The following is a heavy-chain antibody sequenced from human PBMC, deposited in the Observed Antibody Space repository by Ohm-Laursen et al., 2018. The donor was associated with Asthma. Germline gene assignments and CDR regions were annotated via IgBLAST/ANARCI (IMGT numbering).Heavy chain of an antibody. CDR3: ARGSLEGLQ. D-gene: IGHD5-24*01. Sequence: SLRLSCSASGFTFDDDAMHWVRQAPGKGLEWVSGISWNSGSIKYVDSVKGRFTISRDDAQNTLYLQMNSLRADDTAVYYCARGSLEGLQWGQGTLVTVSS. CDR1: GFTFDDDA. J-gene: IGHJ4*02. V-gene: IGHV3-9*01. CDR2: ISWNSGSI.